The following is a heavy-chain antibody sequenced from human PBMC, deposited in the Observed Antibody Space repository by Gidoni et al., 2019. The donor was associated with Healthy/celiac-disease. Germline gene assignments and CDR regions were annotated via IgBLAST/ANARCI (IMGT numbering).Heavy chain of an antibody. J-gene: IGHJ4*02. V-gene: IGHV3-66*02. D-gene: IGHD6-6*01. Sequence: EVQLVESGGGLVQPGGSRRLSCAASGFTVSSNYMSWVRQAPGKGLEWVSVIYSGGSTYYADSVKGRFTISRDNSKNTLYLQMNSLRAEDTAVYYCARDISPSSSPLYWGQGTLVTVSS. CDR2: IYSGGST. CDR1: GFTVSSNY. CDR3: ARDISPSSSPLY.